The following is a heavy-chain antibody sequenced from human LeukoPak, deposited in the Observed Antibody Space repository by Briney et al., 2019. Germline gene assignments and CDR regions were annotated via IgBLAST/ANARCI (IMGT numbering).Heavy chain of an antibody. J-gene: IGHJ3*02. D-gene: IGHD3-3*01. CDR3: ARERSGSEIFARSFDI. Sequence: SETLSLTCTVSGGSISIYYWSWIRQPPGKGLEWIGYIYYSRSTNYNPSLKSRVTISVDTSKNQFSLNLSSVTAADTAVYYCARERSGSEIFARSFDIWGQGTMVTVSS. CDR1: GGSISIYY. CDR2: IYYSRST. V-gene: IGHV4-59*01.